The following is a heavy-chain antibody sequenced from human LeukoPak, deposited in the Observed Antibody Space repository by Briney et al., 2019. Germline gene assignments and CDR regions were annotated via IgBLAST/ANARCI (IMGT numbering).Heavy chain of an antibody. CDR2: ITNGGVTT. CDR3: VKLSSGSGSKFGFDS. D-gene: IGHD6-19*01. V-gene: IGHV3-23*01. Sequence: PAGGSLRLSCAASGFTFGSYAMSWVRQTPGKSLEWVSIITNGGVTTYYADSVRGRFTISRDNSKNMLYLQMNSLRAEDTAVYYCVKLSSGSGSKFGFDSWGQGTLVTVSS. CDR1: GFTFGSYA. J-gene: IGHJ4*02.